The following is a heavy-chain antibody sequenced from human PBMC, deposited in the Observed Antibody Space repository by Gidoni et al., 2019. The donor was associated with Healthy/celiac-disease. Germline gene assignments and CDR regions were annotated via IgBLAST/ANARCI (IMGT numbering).Heavy chain of an antibody. V-gene: IGHV2-70*15. D-gene: IGHD6-13*01. CDR3: ARSRIAGSSWYGFDP. CDR1: GFSLSTSGMC. J-gene: IGHJ5*02. CDR2: IDWDDDK. Sequence: QVTLRESGPALVKPTQTLTLTCTFSGFSLSTSGMCVSWIRQPPGKALEWLARIDWDDDKYYSTSLKTRLTISKDTSKNQVVLTMTNMDPVDTATYYCARSRIAGSSWYGFDPWGQGTLVTVSS.